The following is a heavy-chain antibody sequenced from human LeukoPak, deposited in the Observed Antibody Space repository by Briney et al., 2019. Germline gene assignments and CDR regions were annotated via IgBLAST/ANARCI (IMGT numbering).Heavy chain of an antibody. CDR1: GFTFSNSA. V-gene: IGHV3-30-3*01. CDR3: AAGSSVDCSRTSFPPTDY. Sequence: GRSLRLSCAASGFTFSNSAMHWVRQAPGKGLEWVAVISFDGTNKYYADSVKGRFTISRDNSKNTVYVQMSSLRGDDSGVYYCAAGSSVDCSRTSFPPTDYWGQGTLVTVSS. J-gene: IGHJ4*02. CDR2: ISFDGTNK. D-gene: IGHD2-2*01.